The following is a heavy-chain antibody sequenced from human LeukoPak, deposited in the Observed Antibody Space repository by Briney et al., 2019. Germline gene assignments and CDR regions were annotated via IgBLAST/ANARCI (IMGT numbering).Heavy chain of an antibody. CDR3: ARGMQHNYYYYGMDV. CDR1: GYTFTSYY. Sequence: GASVKVSCKASGYTFTSYYMHWVRQAPGQGLEWMGIINPSGGSTSYAQKFQGRVTMTRDTSTSTVYMELSSLRSEDTAVYYCARGMQHNYYYYGMDVWGQGTTVTVSS. CDR2: INPSGGST. D-gene: IGHD6-13*01. J-gene: IGHJ6*01. V-gene: IGHV1-46*01.